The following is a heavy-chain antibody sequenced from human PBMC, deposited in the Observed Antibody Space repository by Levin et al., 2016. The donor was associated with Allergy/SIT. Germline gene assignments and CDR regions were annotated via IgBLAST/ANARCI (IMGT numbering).Heavy chain of an antibody. J-gene: IGHJ4*02. V-gene: IGHV4-39*01. Sequence: SETLSLTCTVSGGSISSSSYYWGWIRQPPGKGLEWIGSIYYSGSTYYNPPLKSRVTISVDTSKNQFSLKLSSVTAADTAVYYCARLRGYSWNWGQGTLVTVSS. CDR2: IYYSGST. D-gene: IGHD5-18*01. CDR3: ARLRGYSWN. CDR1: GGSISSSSYY.